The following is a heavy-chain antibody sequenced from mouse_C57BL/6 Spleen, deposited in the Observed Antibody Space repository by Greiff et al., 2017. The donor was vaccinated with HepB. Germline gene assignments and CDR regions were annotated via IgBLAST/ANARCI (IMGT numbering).Heavy chain of an antibody. CDR2: INPNNGGT. CDR3: ALMVTLDY. D-gene: IGHD2-2*01. CDR1: GYTLTDYY. Sequence: VQLQQSGPELVKPGASVKISCKASGYTLTDYYLNWVKQSHGKSLEWIGDINPNNGGTSYNQKFKGKATLTVDKSSSTAYMELRSLTSEDSAVYYCALMVTLDYWGQGTTLTVSS. V-gene: IGHV1-26*01. J-gene: IGHJ2*01.